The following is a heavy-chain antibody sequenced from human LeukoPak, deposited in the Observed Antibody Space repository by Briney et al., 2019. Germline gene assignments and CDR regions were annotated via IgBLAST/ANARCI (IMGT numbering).Heavy chain of an antibody. D-gene: IGHD5-18*01. J-gene: IGHJ4*02. CDR3: AKDAGYSYGYFDY. CDR1: GFTFSTYS. V-gene: IGHV3-23*01. Sequence: PGGSLRLSCAASGFTFSTYSMLWVRQAPGKGLEWVSAISGGGGSTYYADSVKGRFTISRDNSKNTLYLQMNSLRAEDTAVYYCAKDAGYSYGYFDYWGQGTLVTVSS. CDR2: ISGGGGST.